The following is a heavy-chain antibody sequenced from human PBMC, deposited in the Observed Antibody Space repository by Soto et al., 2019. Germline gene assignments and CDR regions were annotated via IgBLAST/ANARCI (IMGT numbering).Heavy chain of an antibody. J-gene: IGHJ2*01. CDR1: GFTFGNYA. D-gene: IGHD6-13*01. CDR2: ISTSGGST. Sequence: EVQLLESGGGLVQPGGSLRLSCAASGFTFGNYAMSWVRQAPGKGLDWVSSISTSGGSTYYAESVKALFTISRDNSKNTLYLRMNSLRAEDTAMYYCAKAAAATYWYFDLWGRGTLVTVSS. V-gene: IGHV3-23*01. CDR3: AKAAAATYWYFDL.